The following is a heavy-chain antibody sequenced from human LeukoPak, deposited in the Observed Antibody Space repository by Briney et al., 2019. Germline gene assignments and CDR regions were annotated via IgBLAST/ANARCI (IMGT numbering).Heavy chain of an antibody. CDR1: GFSFRSDG. Sequence: GTLRLSCVAYGFSFRSDGMSWVRQAPGKGLEWVSGILGGAGSTYYADSVKGRFTISRDNAKNSLYLQMHSLRVEDTAVYYCARDRNTDFWSGYYTNYFDYWGQGTLVTVSS. D-gene: IGHD3-3*01. CDR3: ARDRNTDFWSGYYTNYFDY. CDR2: ILGGAGST. J-gene: IGHJ4*02. V-gene: IGHV3-23*01.